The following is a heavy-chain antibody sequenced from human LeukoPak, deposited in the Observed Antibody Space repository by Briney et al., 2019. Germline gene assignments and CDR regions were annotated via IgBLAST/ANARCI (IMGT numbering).Heavy chain of an antibody. D-gene: IGHD3-9*01. J-gene: IGHJ4*02. CDR2: IYYSGST. Sequence: SETLSLTCSVSGGSISNDAYHWSWIRQHPGKGLEWIGNIYYSGSTYYNPSLKSRVTISVDRSKNQFSLKLSSVTAADTAVYYCARGGGYFDFDYWGQGTLVTVSS. CDR1: GGSISNDAYH. V-gene: IGHV4-30-4*08. CDR3: ARGGGYFDFDY.